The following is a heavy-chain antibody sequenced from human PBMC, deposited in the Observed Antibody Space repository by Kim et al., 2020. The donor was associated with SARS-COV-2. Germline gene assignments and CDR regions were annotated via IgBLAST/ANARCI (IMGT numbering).Heavy chain of an antibody. CDR1: AGSVRSGTSY. V-gene: IGHV4-61*01. D-gene: IGHD3-10*01. CDR2: IFYTGTT. J-gene: IGHJ6*02. CDR3: VQYFYYSGLDV. Sequence: SETLSLTCNVSAGSVRSGTSYWAWIRQPPGKGLEWLGYIFYTGTTNYNPSLKNRVVISVDTSQNRFSLKLNYVTAADTATYYCVQYFYYSGLDVWGQGTT.